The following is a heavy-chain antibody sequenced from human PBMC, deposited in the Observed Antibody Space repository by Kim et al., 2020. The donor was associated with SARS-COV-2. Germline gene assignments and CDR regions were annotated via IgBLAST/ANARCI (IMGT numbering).Heavy chain of an antibody. CDR2: IYYTGTT. CDR3: ARHGCTGGVCYFDT. J-gene: IGHJ5*02. D-gene: IGHD2-8*02. Sequence: SETLSLTCTVSGGSISSSDYYWGWIRQPPGKGLEWIGSIYYTGTTYYNPSLKSRVTISVDTSKNQFSLKLSSVTDANGSYCARHGCTGGVCYFDTWGQGTLVTVSS. CDR1: GGSISSSDYY. V-gene: IGHV4-39*01.